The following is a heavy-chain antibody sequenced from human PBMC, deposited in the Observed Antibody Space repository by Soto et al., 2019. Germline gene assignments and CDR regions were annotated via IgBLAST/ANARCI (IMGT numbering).Heavy chain of an antibody. CDR1: GGTFSSYT. CDR3: ARGSGWYYGY. CDR2: IIPILGIT. Sequence: QVQLVQSGAGVKKPRSSVKVSCKASGGTFSSYTISWVRQAPGQGLEWMGRIIPILGITNYAQKFQGRVTITADKSTSTAYMELSSLRSEDTAVYYCARGSGWYYGYWGQGTLVTVSS. J-gene: IGHJ4*02. V-gene: IGHV1-69*02. D-gene: IGHD6-19*01.